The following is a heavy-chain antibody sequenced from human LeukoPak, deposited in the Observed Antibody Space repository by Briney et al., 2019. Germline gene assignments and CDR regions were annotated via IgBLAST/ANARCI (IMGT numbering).Heavy chain of an antibody. CDR3: ARQGGSTSSYFDY. Sequence: GEYLKISCKGSGYIFATYWIGWVRQMPGKGLEWMGIIYHGDCDTRYSPSFQGQVTISADKSISTAYLQWSSLKASDTAVYYCARQGGSTSSYFDYWGQGTLVTVSS. V-gene: IGHV5-51*01. J-gene: IGHJ4*02. CDR1: GYIFATYW. CDR2: IYHGDCDT. D-gene: IGHD6-6*01.